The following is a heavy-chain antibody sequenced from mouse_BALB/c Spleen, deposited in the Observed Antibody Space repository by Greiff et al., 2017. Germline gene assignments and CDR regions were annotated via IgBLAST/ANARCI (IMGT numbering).Heavy chain of an antibody. J-gene: IGHJ1*01. Sequence: LQQPGSELVRPGASVKLSCKASGYTFTSYWMHWVKQRPGQGLEWIGNIYPGSGSTNYDEKFKSKATLTVDTSSSTAYMQLSSLTSEDSAVYYCTGEDRSGYLKVGGEGTTVTVSS. CDR2: IYPGSGST. CDR3: TGEDRSGYLKV. V-gene: IGHV1S22*01. CDR1: GYTFTSYW.